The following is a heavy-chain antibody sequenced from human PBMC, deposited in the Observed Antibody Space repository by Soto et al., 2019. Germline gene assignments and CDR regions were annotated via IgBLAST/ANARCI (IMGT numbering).Heavy chain of an antibody. Sequence: GGSLRLSCAASVFTFSSYGMLWVRQAPGKGLEWVAVISYDGSNKSYADSVKGRFTISRDNSKNTLYLQMNSLRAEDTAVYYCATNLSSGWPDWGQGTLVTVSS. V-gene: IGHV3-30*03. CDR1: VFTFSSYG. D-gene: IGHD6-19*01. J-gene: IGHJ4*02. CDR3: ATNLSSGWPD. CDR2: ISYDGSNK.